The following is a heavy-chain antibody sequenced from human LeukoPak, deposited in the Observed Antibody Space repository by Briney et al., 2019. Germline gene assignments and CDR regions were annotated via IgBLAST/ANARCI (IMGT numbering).Heavy chain of an antibody. V-gene: IGHV1-2*04. Sequence: ASVKVSCKASGYTFTGYYMHWVRQAPGQGLEWMGWINPNSGGTNYAQKFQGWVTMTRDTSISTAYMELSRLRSDDTAVYYCARAPRIAVAGVVHNWFDPWGQGTLVTVSS. D-gene: IGHD6-19*01. CDR3: ARAPRIAVAGVVHNWFDP. CDR2: INPNSGGT. J-gene: IGHJ5*02. CDR1: GYTFTGYY.